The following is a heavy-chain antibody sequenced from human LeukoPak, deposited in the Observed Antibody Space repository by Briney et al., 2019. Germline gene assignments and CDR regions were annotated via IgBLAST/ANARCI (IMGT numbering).Heavy chain of an antibody. CDR1: GYTFTGYY. CDR3: ARGAWNDVRGWFDP. V-gene: IGHV1-2*02. J-gene: IGHJ5*02. CDR2: INPNSGGT. Sequence: ASVKVSCKASGYTFTGYYMHWVRQAPGQGLEWMGWINPNSGGTNYAQKFQGRVTMTRDMSTSTVYMELSSLRSEDTAVYYCARGAWNDVRGWFDPWGQGTLVTVSS. D-gene: IGHD1-1*01.